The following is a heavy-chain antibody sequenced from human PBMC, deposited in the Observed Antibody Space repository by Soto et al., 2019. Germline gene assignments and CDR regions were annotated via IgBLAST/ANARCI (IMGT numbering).Heavy chain of an antibody. CDR2: IYWDDDK. Sequence: QITLKESGPPLVKPTQTLTLTCTFSGFSLRISGVGVGWIRQPPGKALEWLALIYWDDDKRYSPSLKSRLTITKDPSKNQVVLTMTNMDPVDTATYYCAHSATVSDAFDIWGQGTMVTVSS. V-gene: IGHV2-5*02. J-gene: IGHJ3*02. CDR3: AHSATVSDAFDI. CDR1: GFSLRISGVG. D-gene: IGHD2-15*01.